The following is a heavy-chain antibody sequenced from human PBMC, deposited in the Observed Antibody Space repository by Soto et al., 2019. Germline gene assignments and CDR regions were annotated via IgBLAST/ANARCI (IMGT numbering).Heavy chain of an antibody. V-gene: IGHV1-69*01. CDR3: ARDLNWALDY. D-gene: IGHD7-27*01. Sequence: QVHLVQSAAEAKKPGSSVRVSCTVSGGTFGRKTIVWVRRAPEQGRERMGHIVPIFGTFKYAQKFQGRVTFTADAATPTADMDLSSLTSEDTAVYFCARDLNWALDYWGQGTMVTVSS. J-gene: IGHJ4*02. CDR1: GGTFGRKT. CDR2: IVPIFGTF.